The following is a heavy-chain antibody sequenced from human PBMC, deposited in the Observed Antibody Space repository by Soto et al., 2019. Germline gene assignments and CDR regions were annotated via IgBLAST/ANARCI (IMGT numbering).Heavy chain of an antibody. Sequence: QVQLVQSRAEVKKPGSSVKVSCKASGGTFSNYTISWVRQAPGQGLEWMGRIIPILGIANYAQKFQGRVTITADKSTSTAYMELSSLRSEDTAVYYCARSPTTYYDFWSGYVRLESCYYYMDVCRKGTTVTVSS. V-gene: IGHV1-69*02. CDR1: GGTFSNYT. CDR3: ARSPTTYYDFWSGYVRLESCYYYMDV. CDR2: IIPILGIA. J-gene: IGHJ6*03. D-gene: IGHD3-3*01.